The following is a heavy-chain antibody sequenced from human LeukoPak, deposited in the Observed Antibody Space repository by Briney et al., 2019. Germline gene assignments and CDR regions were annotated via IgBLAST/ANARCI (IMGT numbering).Heavy chain of an antibody. CDR2: VYYSGRT. Sequence: SETLSLTCTVSGGSISSYYWGWLRQPPGKGLEWIGHVYYSGRTTYNPSLRSRLTISADTSTSQLSLKLSSVTAADTAVYYCARHKPTGSYPLELWGQGTLVTVSS. D-gene: IGHD3-10*01. CDR3: ARHKPTGSYPLEL. J-gene: IGHJ4*02. V-gene: IGHV4-59*08. CDR1: GGSISSYY.